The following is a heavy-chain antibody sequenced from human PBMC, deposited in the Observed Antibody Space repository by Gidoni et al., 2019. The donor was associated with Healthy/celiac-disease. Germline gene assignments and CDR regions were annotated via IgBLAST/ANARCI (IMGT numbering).Heavy chain of an antibody. CDR3: AREAIAAAGSPNFDY. D-gene: IGHD6-13*01. J-gene: IGHJ4*02. CDR1: GFTFSSYG. Sequence: QVQLVESGGGVVQPGRSLRLSCAASGFTFSSYGMHWVRQAPGKGLEWVAVIWYDGSNKYYADSVKGRFTISRDNSKNTLYLQMNSLRAEDTAVYYCAREAIAAAGSPNFDYWGQGTLVTVSS. CDR2: IWYDGSNK. V-gene: IGHV3-33*01.